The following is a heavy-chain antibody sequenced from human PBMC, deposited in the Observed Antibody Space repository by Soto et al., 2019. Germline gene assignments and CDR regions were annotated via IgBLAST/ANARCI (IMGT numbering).Heavy chain of an antibody. CDR3: TTGAYYFGSGSQLG. V-gene: IGHV3-15*01. D-gene: IGHD3-10*01. J-gene: IGHJ4*02. Sequence: VLLVESGGGLVQPGGSLRLSCAASGFTFRDTWMAWVRQGPGKGLEWVGRISPKTGGATTDYAATVKDRFTISRDDPENTVYLQMHSLIIEDTALYYCTTGAYYFGSGSQLGWGQGTLVTVSS. CDR2: ISPKTGGATT. CDR1: GFTFRDTW.